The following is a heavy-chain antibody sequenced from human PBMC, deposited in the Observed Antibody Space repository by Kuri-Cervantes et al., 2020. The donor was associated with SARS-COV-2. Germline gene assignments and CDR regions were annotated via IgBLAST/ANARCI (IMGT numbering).Heavy chain of an antibody. CDR1: GFNFNNYE. V-gene: IGHV3-48*03. CDR2: ISSSGGTA. Sequence: GESLKISCAASGFNFNNYEMNWVRQAPGKGLEWIPHISSSGGTAFYADSVKGRFTISRDNAKNSLSLQMNSLRAEDTAVYYCARNEDFDFWGQGTLVTVSS. CDR3: ARNEDFDF. J-gene: IGHJ4*02.